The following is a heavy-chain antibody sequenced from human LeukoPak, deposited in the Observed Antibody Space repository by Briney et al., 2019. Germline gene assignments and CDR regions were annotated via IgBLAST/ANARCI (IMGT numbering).Heavy chain of an antibody. V-gene: IGHV3-23*01. D-gene: IGHD6-13*01. Sequence: GGSLRLSCAASGFNFANHAMSWVRQTAGKGLEWVSAISGGGDITYYADSVKGRFTISRDNSKNTLYLQMNSLRAEDTAVYYCAKAARIGYSSSWYPDYWGQGTLVTVSS. CDR3: AKAARIGYSSSWYPDY. J-gene: IGHJ4*02. CDR1: GFNFANHA. CDR2: ISGGGDIT.